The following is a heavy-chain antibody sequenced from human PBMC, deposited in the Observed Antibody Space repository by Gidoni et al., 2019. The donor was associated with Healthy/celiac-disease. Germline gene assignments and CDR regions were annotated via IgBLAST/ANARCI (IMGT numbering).Heavy chain of an antibody. CDR3: ARTRRNWGNAFDI. V-gene: IGHV2-70*04. Sequence: KPTQTLTLTCTFSGFSLSTSGMRVSWIRQPPGQALEWLARIDWDDDKFYSTSLKTRLTISKDTSKHQVVLTMTNMDPVDTATYYCARTRRNWGNAFDIWGQGTMVTVSS. CDR2: IDWDDDK. D-gene: IGHD7-27*01. CDR1: GFSLSTSGMR. J-gene: IGHJ3*02.